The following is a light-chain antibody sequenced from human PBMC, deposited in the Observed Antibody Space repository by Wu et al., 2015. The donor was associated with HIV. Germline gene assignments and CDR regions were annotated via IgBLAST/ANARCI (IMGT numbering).Light chain of an antibody. CDR3: QQYGRT. V-gene: IGKV3-20*01. J-gene: IGKJ5*01. CDR2: GAS. Sequence: EIVLTQSPGTLSLSPGERGTLSCRASQSVSRSYLAWYQQKPGQAPRLLIYGASSRATGIPDRFRGSGSGTDFTLTISRLEPEDFGVYYCQQYGRTFGQGT. CDR1: QSVSRSY.